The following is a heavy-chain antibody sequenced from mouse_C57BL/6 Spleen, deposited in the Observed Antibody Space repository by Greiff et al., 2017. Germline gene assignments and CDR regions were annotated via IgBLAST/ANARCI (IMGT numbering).Heavy chain of an antibody. D-gene: IGHD1-1*01. V-gene: IGHV1-72*01. J-gene: IGHJ4*01. Sequence: QVQLQQPGAELVKPGASVKLSCTASGYTFTSYWMHWVKQRPGRGLEWIGRIDPNSGGTKYDEKFKSKATMTVDKPYSTAYMQLSSLTSADAAVYYCARSGVVAHYYAMDYWGQGTSGTVAS. CDR2: IDPNSGGT. CDR1: GYTFTSYW. CDR3: ARSGVVAHYYAMDY.